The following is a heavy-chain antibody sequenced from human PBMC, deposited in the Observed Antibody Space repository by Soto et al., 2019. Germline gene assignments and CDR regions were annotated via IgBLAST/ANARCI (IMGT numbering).Heavy chain of an antibody. CDR3: ASGSWDISVSYYYYYGMDV. CDR1: GGSISSSSYY. V-gene: IGHV4-39*01. Sequence: QLQLQESGPGLVKPSETLSLTCTVSGGSISSSSYYWGWIRQPPGKGLEWIGSIYYSGSTYYNPSLKSRVTISVDMSKNQFSLTLSSVTAADTAVYYCASGSWDISVSYYYYYGMDVWGQGTTVTVSS. J-gene: IGHJ6*02. CDR2: IYYSGST. D-gene: IGHD1-26*01.